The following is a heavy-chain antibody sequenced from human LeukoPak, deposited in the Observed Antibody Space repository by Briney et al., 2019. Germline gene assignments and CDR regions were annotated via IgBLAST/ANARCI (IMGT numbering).Heavy chain of an antibody. Sequence: GGSLRLSCAASGFTFSSYGMHWVRQAPGKGLEWVAVIWYDGSNKYYADSVKGRFTISRDNSKNTLYLQMNSLRAEDTAVYYCARGRLDYYYYGMDVWGQGTTVTVPS. CDR2: IWYDGSNK. CDR3: ARGRLDYYYYGMDV. J-gene: IGHJ6*02. CDR1: GFTFSSYG. V-gene: IGHV3-33*01.